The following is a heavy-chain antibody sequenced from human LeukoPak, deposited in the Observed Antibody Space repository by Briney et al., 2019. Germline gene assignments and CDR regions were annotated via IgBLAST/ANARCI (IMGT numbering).Heavy chain of an antibody. CDR1: GFTLSSYS. CDR2: IYSGGST. D-gene: IGHD2/OR15-2a*01. Sequence: GGSLRLSCAASGFTLSSYSMNWVRQAPGKGLEWVSVIYSGGSTYYADSVKGRFTISRDNSKNTLYLQMNSLRAEDTAVYYCAKNDIFDYWGQGTLVAVSS. J-gene: IGHJ4*02. V-gene: IGHV3-66*01. CDR3: AKNDIFDY.